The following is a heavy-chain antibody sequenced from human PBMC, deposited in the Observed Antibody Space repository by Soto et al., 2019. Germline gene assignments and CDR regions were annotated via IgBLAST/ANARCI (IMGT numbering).Heavy chain of an antibody. CDR2: MNRDGSEK. Sequence: EVQLVESGGGLVQPGGSLRLSCAASGFTFSSYWMTWARQAPGKGLEWVASMNRDGSEKRYVDSVEGRFTISRDNAKNSLCLQMNSLSPDDTAVYYCGRDAGRRFDYWCQGSLVTVSS. CDR1: GFTFSSYW. J-gene: IGHJ4*02. D-gene: IGHD6-13*01. V-gene: IGHV3-7*01. CDR3: GRDAGRRFDY.